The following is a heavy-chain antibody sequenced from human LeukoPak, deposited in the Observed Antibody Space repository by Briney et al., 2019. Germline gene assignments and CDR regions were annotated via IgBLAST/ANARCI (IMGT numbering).Heavy chain of an antibody. J-gene: IGHJ4*02. D-gene: IGHD5-12*01. V-gene: IGHV3-7*01. CDR1: GFTFSSYW. CDR3: ARDLYDHWGATISYFDY. Sequence: GGSLRLSCAASGFTFSSYWMSWVRQAPGKGLEWVANVKQDGSEKYYVDSVKGRFTISRDNAKNSLYLQMNSLRAEDTVVYYCARDLYDHWGATISYFDYWGQGTLVTVSS. CDR2: VKQDGSEK.